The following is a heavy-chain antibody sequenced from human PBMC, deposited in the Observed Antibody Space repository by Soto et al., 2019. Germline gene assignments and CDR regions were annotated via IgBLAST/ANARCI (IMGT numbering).Heavy chain of an antibody. CDR1: GYTFTSYG. Sequence: GAAVKVSCKASGYTFTSYGISWLRQAPGQGLEWMGWISAYNGNTNYAQKLQGRVTMTTDTSTSTAYMELGGLRSDDTAVYFCASSQSVGDGMDVWGQGTTVTVSS. CDR3: ASSQSVGDGMDV. CDR2: ISAYNGNT. D-gene: IGHD6-19*01. J-gene: IGHJ6*02. V-gene: IGHV1-18*04.